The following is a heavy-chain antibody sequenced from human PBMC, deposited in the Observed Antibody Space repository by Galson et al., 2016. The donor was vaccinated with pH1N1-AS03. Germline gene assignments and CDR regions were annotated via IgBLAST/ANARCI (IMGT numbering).Heavy chain of an antibody. V-gene: IGHV3-21*05. CDR1: GFTFSRYS. D-gene: IGHD7-27*01. CDR3: ARDCNWALDY. CDR2: IKGDSRYI. Sequence: LRLSCAASGFTFSRYSVNWVRQAPGKGLEWISYIKGDSRYIYYVDSVRGRFTISRDNAKNSLFLKMNSLRVEDTAMYYCARDCNWALDYWVQGTLVTVSS. J-gene: IGHJ4*02.